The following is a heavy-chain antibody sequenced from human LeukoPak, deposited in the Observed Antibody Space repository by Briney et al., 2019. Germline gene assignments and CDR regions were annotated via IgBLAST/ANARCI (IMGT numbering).Heavy chain of an antibody. Sequence: ASVKVSCKASGYTFTSYDINWVRQATGQGLEWMGWMNPNSGNTGYAQKFQGRVTITRNTSISTAYMELSSLRSEDTAVYYCARGVSSGWYVRLYYYYYYMDVWGKGTTVTVSS. V-gene: IGHV1-8*03. CDR3: ARGVSSGWYVRLYYYYYYMDV. CDR2: MNPNSGNT. D-gene: IGHD6-19*01. CDR1: GYTFTSYD. J-gene: IGHJ6*03.